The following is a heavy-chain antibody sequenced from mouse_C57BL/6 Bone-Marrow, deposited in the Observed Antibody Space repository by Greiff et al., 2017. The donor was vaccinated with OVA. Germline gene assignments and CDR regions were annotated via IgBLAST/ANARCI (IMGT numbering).Heavy chain of an antibody. D-gene: IGHD2-4*01. CDR3: AREDDYGAWFAY. V-gene: IGHV1-81*01. Sequence: QVQLQQSGAELARPGASVKLSCKASGYTFTSYGISWVKQRTGQGLEWIGEIYPRRGNTYYNEKFKGKATLTADKSSSTAYMELRSLTSEDSAVYFCAREDDYGAWFAYWGQGTLVTVSA. CDR2: IYPRRGNT. J-gene: IGHJ3*01. CDR1: GYTFTSYG.